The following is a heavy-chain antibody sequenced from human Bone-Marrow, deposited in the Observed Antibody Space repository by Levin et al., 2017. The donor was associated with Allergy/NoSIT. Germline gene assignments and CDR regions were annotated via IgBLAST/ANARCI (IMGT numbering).Heavy chain of an antibody. CDR3: ARVHDVTFYYDSSGYYRDAFDV. CDR2: IKEDGREQ. V-gene: IGHV3-7*03. Sequence: GESLKISCVTSGFTFNSYWMTWVRQAPGKGLEWVAKIKEDGREQYYLKSVQGRFTISRDNARNSLFLQMNSLRVGDTAIYHCARVHDVTFYYDSSGYYRDAFDVWGQGTTVTVSS. CDR1: GFTFNSYW. D-gene: IGHD3-22*01. J-gene: IGHJ3*01.